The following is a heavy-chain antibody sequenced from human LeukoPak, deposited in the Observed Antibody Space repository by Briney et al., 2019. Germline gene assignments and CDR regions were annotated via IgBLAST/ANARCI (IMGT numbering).Heavy chain of an antibody. CDR3: AKGVGYYDSSGYHY. D-gene: IGHD3-22*01. J-gene: IGHJ4*02. Sequence: PGGSLRLSCAASGFTFDDYAMHWVRQAPGKGLEWVSGISWNSGSIGYADSVKGRFTISRDNAKNSLYLQMNSLRAEDTALYYCAKGVGYYDSSGYHYWGQGTLVTVSS. CDR1: GFTFDDYA. V-gene: IGHV3-9*01. CDR2: ISWNSGSI.